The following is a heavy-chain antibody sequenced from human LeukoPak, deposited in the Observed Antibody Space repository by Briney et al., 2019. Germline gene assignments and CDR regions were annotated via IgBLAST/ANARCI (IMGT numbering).Heavy chain of an antibody. Sequence: PGGSLRLSCAASGFTFSSYFMSWVRQAPGKGPEWVSTISATDGSTYYADSVKGRFTISRDNSKNTPYLQMNSLRAEDTAVYYCAKYRSGSGSYSGYYWGQGTLVTVSS. CDR1: GFTFSSYF. J-gene: IGHJ4*02. V-gene: IGHV3-23*01. D-gene: IGHD3-10*01. CDR3: AKYRSGSGSYSGYY. CDR2: ISATDGST.